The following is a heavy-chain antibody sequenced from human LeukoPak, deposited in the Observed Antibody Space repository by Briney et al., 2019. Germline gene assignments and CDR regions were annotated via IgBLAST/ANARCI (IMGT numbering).Heavy chain of an antibody. Sequence: SETLSLTCTVSGGSISSSSYYWGWIRRPPGKGLEWIGSIYYSGSTYYNLSLKSRVAISVDTSNNQLSLELSSVTAADTAVYYCARHGVLPAADFDYWGQGTLVTVSS. CDR2: IYYSGST. CDR1: GGSISSSSYY. D-gene: IGHD2-2*01. V-gene: IGHV4-39*01. CDR3: ARHGVLPAADFDY. J-gene: IGHJ4*02.